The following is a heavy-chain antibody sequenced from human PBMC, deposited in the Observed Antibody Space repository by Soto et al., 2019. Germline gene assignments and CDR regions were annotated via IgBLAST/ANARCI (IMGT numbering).Heavy chain of an antibody. V-gene: IGHV1-3*01. CDR3: ARTQYSSGWYVCSY. CDR2: INAGNGNT. CDR1: GYTFTSYA. Sequence: ASVKVSCKASGYTFTSYAMHWVRQAPGQRLEWMGWINAGNGNTKYSRKFQGRVTITRDTSASTAYMELSSLRSEDTAVYYCARTQYSSGWYVCSYWGQGTLVTVSS. D-gene: IGHD6-19*01. J-gene: IGHJ4*02.